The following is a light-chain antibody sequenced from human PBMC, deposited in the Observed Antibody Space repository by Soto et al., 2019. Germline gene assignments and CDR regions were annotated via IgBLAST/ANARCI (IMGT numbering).Light chain of an antibody. CDR1: QSISTW. CDR2: DAS. CDR3: QQYESYMT. J-gene: IGKJ1*01. Sequence: DIQMTQSPSTLSASVGDRVTITCRASQSISTWLAWYQQKVGKAPKLLIYDASTLESGVPSRFSGSGSGTEFTLTVSRLQPDDSATYYCQQYESYMTFGQGTKVDIK. V-gene: IGKV1-5*01.